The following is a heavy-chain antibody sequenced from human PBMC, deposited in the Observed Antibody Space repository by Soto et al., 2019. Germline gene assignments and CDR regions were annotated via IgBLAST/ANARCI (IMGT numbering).Heavy chain of an antibody. CDR1: GGSFSGYQ. V-gene: IGHV4-34*01. CDR2: INDSGNI. D-gene: IGHD3-10*01. CDR3: ARGLILWFGELSRRGGYYYYMDV. J-gene: IGHJ6*03. Sequence: QVQLQQWGAGLLKPSETLSLTCAVYGGSFSGYQWSWIRQTPGKGLEWIGEINDSGNINYNPSLKSRGSICVETAKKQIALKLSSVTAADTAVYYCARGLILWFGELSRRGGYYYYMDVWGKGTTVTVSS.